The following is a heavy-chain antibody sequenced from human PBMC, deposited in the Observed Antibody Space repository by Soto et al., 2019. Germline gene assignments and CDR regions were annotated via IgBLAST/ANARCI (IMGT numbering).Heavy chain of an antibody. CDR1: GFSLSTSGVG. Sequence: ITLKESGPTLVKPTQTLTLTCTFSGFSLSTSGVGVAWIRQPPGKAMEWLALIYWADDKRYRPSLKSRLTITKDTSKNQVVLTMTKMDPVDTATYYCAHGTEKFDPWGQGTLVTVSS. CDR2: IYWADDK. CDR3: AHGTEKFDP. V-gene: IGHV2-5*02. J-gene: IGHJ5*02.